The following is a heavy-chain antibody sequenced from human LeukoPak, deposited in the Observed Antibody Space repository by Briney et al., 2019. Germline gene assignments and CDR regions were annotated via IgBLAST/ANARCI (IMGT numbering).Heavy chain of an antibody. CDR3: AKDGASGSPLYYFDY. CDR1: GFTFTDYV. Sequence: GGSLRLSCAASGFTFTDYVMTWVRQAPGKGLEWVSAISASGGSTYYADSVKGRFTISRDISKNTLYLQMDSLRAEDTAVYYCAKDGASGSPLYYFDYWGQGTLVTVSS. CDR2: ISASGGST. V-gene: IGHV3-23*01. D-gene: IGHD3-10*01. J-gene: IGHJ4*02.